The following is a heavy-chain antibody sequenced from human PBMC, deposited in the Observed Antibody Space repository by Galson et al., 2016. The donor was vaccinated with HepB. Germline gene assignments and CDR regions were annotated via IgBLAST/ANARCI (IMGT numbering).Heavy chain of an antibody. CDR1: EFTFSTYS. V-gene: IGHV3-21*01. CDR2: ITSDGGYT. J-gene: IGHJ6*02. CDR3: ARGPPPSYGMDV. Sequence: SLRLSCAASEFTFSTYSMNWVRQAPGKGLEWVPSITSDGGYTYYADSARGRFTISRDNAQNSLSLQMNSLRAEDTAVYYCARGPPPSYGMDVWGQGTTVTVSS.